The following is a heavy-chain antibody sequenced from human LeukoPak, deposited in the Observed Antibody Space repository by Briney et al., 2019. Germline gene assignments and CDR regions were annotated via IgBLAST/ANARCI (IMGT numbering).Heavy chain of an antibody. D-gene: IGHD3-3*01. CDR3: ARRGDFWSGTYFDY. CDR2: INHSGSI. Sequence: SETLSLTCAVYGGSFSGYYWSWIRQPPGKGLEWIGEINHSGSINYNPSLKSRVTISVDTSKNQFSLKLRSVTTADTAVYYCARRGDFWSGTYFDYWGQGTLVTVSS. CDR1: GGSFSGYY. V-gene: IGHV4-34*01. J-gene: IGHJ4*02.